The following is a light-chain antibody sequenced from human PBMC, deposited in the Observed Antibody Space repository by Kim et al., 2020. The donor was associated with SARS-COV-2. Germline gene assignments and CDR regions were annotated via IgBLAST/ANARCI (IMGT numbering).Light chain of an antibody. Sequence: SYELTQPPSVSVAPGKTARITCGGNNIGSKAVHWYQQKPGQAPVLVIYYDTNRPSGIPERFSGSNSGNTATLTISRVEAGDEADYSCQVWDRSSDHWVFGGGTQLTVL. J-gene: IGLJ3*02. CDR2: YDT. CDR3: QVWDRSSDHWV. V-gene: IGLV3-21*04. CDR1: NIGSKA.